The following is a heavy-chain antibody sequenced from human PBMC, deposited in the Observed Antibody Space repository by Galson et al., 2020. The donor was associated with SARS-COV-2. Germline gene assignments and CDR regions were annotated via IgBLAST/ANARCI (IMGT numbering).Heavy chain of an antibody. J-gene: IGHJ6*02. Sequence: SQTLSLTCAVSGGSISSYYWSWIRQPAGKGLEWIGRIYTSGSTNYNPSLKSRVTMSVDTSKNQFSLKLSSVTAADTAVYYCARDVKVVRGDNSTNYYYYGMDVWGQGTTVTVSS. CDR1: GGSISSYY. V-gene: IGHV4-4*07. CDR3: ARDVKVVRGDNSTNYYYYGMDV. D-gene: IGHD3-10*01. CDR2: IYTSGST.